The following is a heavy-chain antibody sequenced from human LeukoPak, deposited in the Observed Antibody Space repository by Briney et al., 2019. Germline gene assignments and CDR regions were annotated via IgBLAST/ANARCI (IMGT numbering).Heavy chain of an antibody. CDR2: IYYSGST. D-gene: IGHD5-12*01. CDR1: GGSISSYY. CDR3: ARHMDTVAGYYYYGMDV. Sequence: PSETLSLTCTVSGGSISSYYWSWIRQPPGKGLEWIGYIYYSGSTNYNPSLKSRVTISVDTSKNQFSLKLSSVTAADTAVYYCARHMDTVAGYYYYGMDVWGQGTTVTVSS. V-gene: IGHV4-59*08. J-gene: IGHJ6*02.